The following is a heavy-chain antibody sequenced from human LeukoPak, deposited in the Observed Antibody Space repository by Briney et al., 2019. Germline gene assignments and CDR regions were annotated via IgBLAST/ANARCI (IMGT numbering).Heavy chain of an antibody. D-gene: IGHD6-13*01. CDR3: AKHRSGIAASGSNY. CDR1: GFTFSSFA. J-gene: IGHJ4*02. Sequence: GGSLRLSCAASGFTFSSFAMSWVRQAPGKGLGWVSVSVISGSGGDSGGSTYYADSVKGRFTISRDDSNNTLYLQMNNLKVEDTAVYYCAKHRSGIAASGSNYWGQGTLVSVSS. CDR2: ISGSGGDSGGST. V-gene: IGHV3-23*01.